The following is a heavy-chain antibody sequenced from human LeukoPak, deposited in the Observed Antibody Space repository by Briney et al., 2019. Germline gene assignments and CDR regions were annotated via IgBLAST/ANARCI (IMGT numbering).Heavy chain of an antibody. J-gene: IGHJ4*02. CDR1: GGSISSYY. CDR2: IYTSGST. Sequence: PSETLSLTCTVSGGSISSYYWSWIRQPAGKGLEWIGRIYTSGSTNYNPSLKSRVTMSVDTSKNQFSLKLSSVTAADTAVYYCAVTIFGVAKGGDDYWGQGTLVTVSS. V-gene: IGHV4-4*07. D-gene: IGHD3-3*01. CDR3: AVTIFGVAKGGDDY.